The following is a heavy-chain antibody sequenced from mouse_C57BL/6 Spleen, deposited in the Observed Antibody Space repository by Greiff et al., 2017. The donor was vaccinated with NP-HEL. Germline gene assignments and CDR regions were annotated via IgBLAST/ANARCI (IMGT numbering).Heavy chain of an antibody. V-gene: IGHV1-82*01. D-gene: IGHD2-4*01. CDR3: ARYDYDGFAY. CDR1: GYAFSSSW. CDR2: IYPGDGDT. Sequence: QVTLKVSGPELVKPGASVKISCKASGYAFSSSWMNWVKQRPGKGLEWIGRIYPGDGDTNYNGKFKGKATLTADKSSSTAYMQLSSLTSEDSAVYFCARYDYDGFAYWGQGTLVTVSA. J-gene: IGHJ3*01.